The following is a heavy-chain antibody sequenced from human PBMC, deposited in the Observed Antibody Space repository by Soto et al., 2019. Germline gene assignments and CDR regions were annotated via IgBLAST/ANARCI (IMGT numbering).Heavy chain of an antibody. Sequence: QVQLQESGPGLVKPSETLSLTCPVSGGSISSYYWSWIRQPPGKGLEWIGYIYYSGSTNYNPSLKSRVTISVDTSKNQFSLKLSSVTAADTAVYYCARANSGYGGPEYFQHWGQGTLVTVSS. J-gene: IGHJ1*01. CDR3: ARANSGYGGPEYFQH. D-gene: IGHD5-12*01. CDR2: IYYSGST. CDR1: GGSISSYY. V-gene: IGHV4-59*01.